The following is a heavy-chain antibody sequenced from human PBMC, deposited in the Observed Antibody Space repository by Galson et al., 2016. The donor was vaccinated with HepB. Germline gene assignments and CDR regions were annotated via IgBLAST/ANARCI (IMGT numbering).Heavy chain of an antibody. CDR1: GFTFSSYS. J-gene: IGHJ6*02. CDR2: INSSNSTI. CDR3: AREGAPSSSWYGGVLDYYYYGMDV. D-gene: IGHD6-13*01. Sequence: SLRLSCAASGFTFSSYSMNWVRQAPGKGLEWVSYINSSNSTIYYADSVKGRFTISRDNAKNSLHLQMDSLRDEDTAVYFCAREGAPSSSWYGGVLDYYYYGMDVWGQGTTVTVSS. V-gene: IGHV3-48*02.